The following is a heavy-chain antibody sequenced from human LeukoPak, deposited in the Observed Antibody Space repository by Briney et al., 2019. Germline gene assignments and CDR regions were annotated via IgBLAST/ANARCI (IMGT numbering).Heavy chain of an antibody. Sequence: ASVKVSCKASGYTFTGYYMHWVRQAPGQGLEWMGRINPNSGGTNYSKKFQGRGTITRDTSISTAYMELSSIRSDDATVFYCAADFERARSGSLTFDYWGQGPLVTVSS. CDR3: AADFERARSGSLTFDY. V-gene: IGHV1-2*06. CDR1: GYTFTGYY. D-gene: IGHD1-26*01. J-gene: IGHJ4*02. CDR2: INPNSGGT.